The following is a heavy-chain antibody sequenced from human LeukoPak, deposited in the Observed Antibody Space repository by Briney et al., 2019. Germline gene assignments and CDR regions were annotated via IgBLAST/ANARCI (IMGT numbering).Heavy chain of an antibody. CDR2: IYYSGST. V-gene: IGHV4-39*01. D-gene: IGHD3-22*01. J-gene: IGHJ4*02. Sequence: SETLSLTCTVSGGSISSSSYYWGWIRQPPGKGLEWIGSIYYSGSTYYNPSLKSRVTISVDTSKNQFSLKLSSVTAADTAVYYCASVGLIVGNYFDYWGQGTLVTVSS. CDR1: GGSISSSSYY. CDR3: ASVGLIVGNYFDY.